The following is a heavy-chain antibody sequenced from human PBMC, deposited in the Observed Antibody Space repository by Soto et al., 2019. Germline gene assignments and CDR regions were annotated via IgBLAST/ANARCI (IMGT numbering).Heavy chain of an antibody. CDR2: ISAYNGNT. CDR1: GYTFTSYG. Sequence: QVQLVQSGAEVKKPGASVKVSCKASGYTFTSYGISWVRQAPGQGHEWMGWISAYNGNTNYAQKLQGRVTMTTDTSTSKAYLELRILRSDDTAVYYCARVWSYYDNSGYLFHLDYWGQGTLVTVSS. V-gene: IGHV1-18*04. D-gene: IGHD3-22*01. CDR3: ARVWSYYDNSGYLFHLDY. J-gene: IGHJ4*02.